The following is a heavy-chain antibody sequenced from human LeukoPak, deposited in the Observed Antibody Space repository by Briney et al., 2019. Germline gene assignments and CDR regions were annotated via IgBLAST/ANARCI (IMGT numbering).Heavy chain of an antibody. D-gene: IGHD3-10*01. CDR1: GFTFSSYS. CDR3: ARGRVARYWGLWFGENGPRDAFDI. V-gene: IGHV3-21*01. Sequence: KTGGSLRLSCAASGFTFSSYSMNWVRQAPGKGLEWVSSISGSSSYIYYADSVKGRFTISRDNAKNSLYLQMNSLRAEDTAVYYCARGRVARYWGLWFGENGPRDAFDIWGQGTMVTVSS. CDR2: ISGSSSYI. J-gene: IGHJ3*02.